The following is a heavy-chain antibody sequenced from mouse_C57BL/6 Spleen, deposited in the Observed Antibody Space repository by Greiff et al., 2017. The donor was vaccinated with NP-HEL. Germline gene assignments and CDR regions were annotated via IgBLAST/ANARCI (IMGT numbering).Heavy chain of an antibody. CDR3: ARRGTYYYGSRRDYYAMDY. CDR1: GYTFTDYN. CDR2: INPNNGGT. Sequence: VQLQQSGPELVKPGASVKIPCKASGYTFTDYNMDWVKQSHGKSLEWIGDINPNNGGTIYNQKFKGKATLTVDKSSSTAYMELRSLTSEDTAVYYCARRGTYYYGSRRDYYAMDYWGQGTSVTVSS. V-gene: IGHV1-18*01. D-gene: IGHD1-1*01. J-gene: IGHJ4*01.